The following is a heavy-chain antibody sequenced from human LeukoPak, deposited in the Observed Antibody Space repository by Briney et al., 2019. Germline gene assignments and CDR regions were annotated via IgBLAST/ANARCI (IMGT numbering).Heavy chain of an antibody. CDR1: GYTFTGYY. D-gene: IGHD5-18*01. CDR2: INPNSGGT. V-gene: IGHV1-2*02. J-gene: IGHJ4*02. Sequence: ASVKVSCKASGYTFTGYYMHWVRQAPGQGLEWMGWINPNSGGTNYAQKFQGRVTMTRDTSISTAYMELSRLRSDDTAVYYCARFRGYSYGYWVAYWGQGTLVTVSS. CDR3: ARFRGYSYGYWVAY.